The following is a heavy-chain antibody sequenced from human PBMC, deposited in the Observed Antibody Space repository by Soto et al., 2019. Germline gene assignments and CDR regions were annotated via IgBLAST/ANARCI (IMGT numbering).Heavy chain of an antibody. V-gene: IGHV4-59*01. CDR2: IYYTGST. CDR3: ARGEDTIFGVVLFAY. D-gene: IGHD3-3*02. CDR1: GGSISRYY. J-gene: IGHJ4*02. Sequence: QVQLQESGPGLVKPSETLSLTCTVSGGSISRYYWSWIRQPPGKGLEWIGYIYYTGSTTYNPSLKSRVTISVDTSKNQFSLKLNSVTAADTAVYYCARGEDTIFGVVLFAYWGQGTLVTVSS.